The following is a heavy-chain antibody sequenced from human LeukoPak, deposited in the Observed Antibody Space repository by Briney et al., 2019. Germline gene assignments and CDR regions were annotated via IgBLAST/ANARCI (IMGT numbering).Heavy chain of an antibody. J-gene: IGHJ4*02. CDR1: GFTFSSYT. CDR3: AKVTTGTTYYFDY. D-gene: IGHD1-1*01. Sequence: GGSLRLSCAASGFTFSSYTMSWVRQAPGKGLEWVSTITTSDGNTYYADSVKGRFTVSRDNSKNTLFLQMNSLRAEDTAVYYRAKVTTGTTYYFDYWGQGTPVTVSS. CDR2: ITTSDGNT. V-gene: IGHV3-23*01.